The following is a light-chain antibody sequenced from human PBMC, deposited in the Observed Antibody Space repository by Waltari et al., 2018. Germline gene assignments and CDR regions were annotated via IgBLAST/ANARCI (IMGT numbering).Light chain of an antibody. CDR2: AYS. Sequence: QSVLTQPPSVSGAPGQSVTISCTGSSSNIGAGYDVNWYQQLPGAAPKLLIYAYSNRPSGVPDRFYGTKSGTSASLAITGLQAEDEADYYCQSYDSALSAVFGGGTKVTVL. CDR3: QSYDSALSAV. CDR1: SSNIGAGYD. V-gene: IGLV1-40*01. J-gene: IGLJ3*02.